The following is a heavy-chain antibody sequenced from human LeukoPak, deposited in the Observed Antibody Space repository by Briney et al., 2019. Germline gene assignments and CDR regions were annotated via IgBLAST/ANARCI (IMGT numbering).Heavy chain of an antibody. D-gene: IGHD6-6*01. J-gene: IGHJ4*02. CDR3: ARKNGSSWDY. Sequence: GGSLRHSCAASGFTFSSHSMNWVRQAPGKGLEWVSYISSSIISTIYYADSVKGRFTISRDNAKNSLYLQMNSLRAEDTAVYYCARKNGSSWDYWGQGTLVTVSS. CDR1: GFTFSSHS. CDR2: ISSSIISTI. V-gene: IGHV3-48*01.